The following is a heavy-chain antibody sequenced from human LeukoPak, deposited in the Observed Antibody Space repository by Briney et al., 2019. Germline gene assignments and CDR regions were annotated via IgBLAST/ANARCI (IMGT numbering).Heavy chain of an antibody. CDR2: IYYSGST. J-gene: IGHJ4*02. D-gene: IGHD4-23*01. CDR3: ARQDYGGNSEDYFDY. V-gene: IGHV4-39*01. Sequence: SETLSLTCTVSGGSISSSSYYWGWIRQPPGKGLEWIGSIYYSGSTYYNPSLKSRVTISVDTSKNKFSLKLSSVTAADTAVYYCARQDYGGNSEDYFDYWGQGTLVTVSS. CDR1: GGSISSSSYY.